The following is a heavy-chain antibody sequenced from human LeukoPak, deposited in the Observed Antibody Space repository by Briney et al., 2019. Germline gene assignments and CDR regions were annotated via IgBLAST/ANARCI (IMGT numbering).Heavy chain of an antibody. V-gene: IGHV1-2*02. Sequence: ASVKVSCKASGYTFTSYYMHWVRQAPGQGLEWMGWINPNSGGTNYAQNFQGRVTMTSDTSISTAYMELSRLRSDDTAVYYCARDYYDSGSYYSRLTTERFDYWGQGTLVTVSS. D-gene: IGHD3-10*01. J-gene: IGHJ4*02. CDR2: INPNSGGT. CDR1: GYTFTSYY. CDR3: ARDYYDSGSYYSRLTTERFDY.